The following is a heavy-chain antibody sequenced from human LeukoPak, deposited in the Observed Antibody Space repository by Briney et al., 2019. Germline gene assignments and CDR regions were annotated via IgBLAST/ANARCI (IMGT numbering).Heavy chain of an antibody. D-gene: IGHD6-13*01. CDR3: ARGGEQQLAYYYYYYYMDV. CDR1: GGSISSYY. Sequence: TASETLSLTCTVSGGSISSYYWSWIRQPPGKGLEWIGYIYYSGSTNYNPSLKSRVTISVDTSKNQFSLKLSSVTAADTAVYYCARGGEQQLAYYYYYYYMDVWGKGTTVTISS. CDR2: IYYSGST. V-gene: IGHV4-59*01. J-gene: IGHJ6*03.